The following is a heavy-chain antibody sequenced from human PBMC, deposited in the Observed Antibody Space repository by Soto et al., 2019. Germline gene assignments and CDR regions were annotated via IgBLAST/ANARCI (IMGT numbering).Heavy chain of an antibody. V-gene: IGHV3-11*01. Sequence: GGSLRLSCAASGFTFSDSYMSWIRQAPGKGLEWISYITFSGNTVYYADSLKGRFTISRDNAKNSLYLQMNRLRAEDTAVYYCARLSWREKYGMDVWGQGNTVTVSS. CDR3: ARLSWREKYGMDV. CDR1: GFTFSDSY. J-gene: IGHJ6*02. CDR2: ITFSGNTV.